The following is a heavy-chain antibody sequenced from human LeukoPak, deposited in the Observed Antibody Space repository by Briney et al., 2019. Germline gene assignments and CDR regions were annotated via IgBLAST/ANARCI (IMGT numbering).Heavy chain of an antibody. CDR2: IYYSGST. D-gene: IGHD2-2*01. V-gene: IGHV4-59*01. CDR3: ARHYCSSTSCSILYFDY. CDR1: GGSFSGYY. Sequence: SETLSLTCAVYGGSFSGYYWSWIRQPPGKGLEWIGYIYYSGSTNYNPSLKSRVTISVDTSKNQFSLKLSSVTAADTAVYYCARHYCSSTSCSILYFDYWGQGTLVTVSS. J-gene: IGHJ4*02.